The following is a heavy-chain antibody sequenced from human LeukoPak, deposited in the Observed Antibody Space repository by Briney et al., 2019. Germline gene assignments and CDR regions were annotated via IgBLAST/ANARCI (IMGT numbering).Heavy chain of an antibody. D-gene: IGHD3-16*01. CDR1: GFTFSTYW. J-gene: IGHJ5*02. CDR3: TRPLYDFVWGGYLSP. V-gene: IGHV3-74*01. Sequence: GGSLRLSCAASGFTFSTYWMNWVRQAPGKGVEWVSRISSDGGTTTYADSVKGRFTISRDNAKNTLSLQMNSLRAEDTAVYYCTRPLYDFVWGGYLSPWGQGALVTVSS. CDR2: ISSDGGTT.